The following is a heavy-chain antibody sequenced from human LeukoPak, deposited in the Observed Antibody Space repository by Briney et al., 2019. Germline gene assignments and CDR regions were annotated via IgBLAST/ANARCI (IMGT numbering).Heavy chain of an antibody. CDR1: GFTFSDYT. V-gene: IGHV3-21*01. D-gene: IGHD3-22*01. CDR3: AREGRGYYYDSSGRDY. Sequence: GGSLRLSCAASGFTFSDYTMNWVRQAPGKGLEWVSSISSGGTYKYYADSVKGRFTISRDNAQNSLYLQMNSLRAEDTAVYYCAREGRGYYYDSSGRDYWGQGTRVTVSS. J-gene: IGHJ4*02. CDR2: ISSGGTYK.